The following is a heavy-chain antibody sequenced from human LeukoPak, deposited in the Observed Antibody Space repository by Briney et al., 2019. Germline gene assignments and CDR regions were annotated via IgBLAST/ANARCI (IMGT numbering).Heavy chain of an antibody. Sequence: GGSLRLSCAASGFTFSDYYMSWIRQAPGKGLEWVSYISSSGSTIYYADSVKGRFTISRDNAKNSLYLQMNSLRAEDTAVYYCARLHPGIVVVPAAIRGDYWGQGTLVTVSS. D-gene: IGHD2-2*01. CDR3: ARLHPGIVVVPAAIRGDY. CDR1: GFTFSDYY. V-gene: IGHV3-11*04. J-gene: IGHJ4*02. CDR2: ISSSGSTI.